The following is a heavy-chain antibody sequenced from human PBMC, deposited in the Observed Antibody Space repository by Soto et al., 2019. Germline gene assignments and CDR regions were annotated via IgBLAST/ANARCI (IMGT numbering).Heavy chain of an antibody. Sequence: GXSVKVSCKVSGYTLTELSMHWVRQAPVKGLEWMGGFDPEDGETIYAQKFQGRVTMTADESTNTAYMELSSLRSEDTAVYYCARDSSGRGWFDPWGQGTLVTVSS. CDR3: ARDSSGRGWFDP. CDR1: GYTLTELS. V-gene: IGHV1-24*01. D-gene: IGHD3-10*01. J-gene: IGHJ5*02. CDR2: FDPEDGET.